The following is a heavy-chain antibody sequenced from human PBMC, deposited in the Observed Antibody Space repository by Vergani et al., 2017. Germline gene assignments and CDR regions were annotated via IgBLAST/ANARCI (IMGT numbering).Heavy chain of an antibody. V-gene: IGHV3-9*01. CDR3: AKDRVPEDYYYYMDV. Sequence: EVQLVESGGGLVQPGRSLRLSCAASGFTFDDYAMHWVRQAPGKGLEWVSGISWNSGSIGYADSVKGRFTISRDNAKNSLYLQMNSLRAEDTALYYCAKDRVPEDYYYYMDVGGKGTTVTVSS. CDR2: ISWNSGSI. J-gene: IGHJ6*03. CDR1: GFTFDDYA.